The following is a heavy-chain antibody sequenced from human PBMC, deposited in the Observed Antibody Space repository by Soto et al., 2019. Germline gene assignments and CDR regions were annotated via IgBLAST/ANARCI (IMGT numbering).Heavy chain of an antibody. Sequence: ASVKVSCKASGYTFTSYGISWVRQAPGQGLEWMGWISAYNGNTNYAQKLQGRVTMTTDTSTSTAYMELRSLRSDDTAVYYCARVPITIFGVVTYWFDPWGQGTLVTVS. V-gene: IGHV1-18*01. CDR2: ISAYNGNT. CDR1: GYTFTSYG. J-gene: IGHJ5*02. D-gene: IGHD3-3*01. CDR3: ARVPITIFGVVTYWFDP.